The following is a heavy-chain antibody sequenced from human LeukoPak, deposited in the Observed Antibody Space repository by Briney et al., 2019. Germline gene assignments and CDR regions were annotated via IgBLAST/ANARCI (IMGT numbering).Heavy chain of an antibody. D-gene: IGHD6-13*01. CDR3: ARDRHIAAAVYYYYMDV. J-gene: IGHJ6*03. Sequence: ASVKVSCKASDYNFTSYLISWVRKAPGQGIKWMGWINPYNGNKDYAPRDQARVTITTDTSTIKANLTLRSLRSDDTAVYYCARDRHIAAAVYYYYMDVWGKGTPVTVSS. V-gene: IGHV1-18*01. CDR1: DYNFTSYL. CDR2: INPYNGNK.